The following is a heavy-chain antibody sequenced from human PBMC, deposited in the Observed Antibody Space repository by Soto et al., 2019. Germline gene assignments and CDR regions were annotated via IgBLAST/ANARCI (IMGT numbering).Heavy chain of an antibody. CDR3: ARDRYCSGGSGWCFDS. CDR2: ISAYNGNT. J-gene: IGHJ5*01. Sequence: GSVKVSCKASGYTFTSYGSSWVRQPTGQGLAGMGWISAYNGNTNYAQKPQGRVTITTDTTTSTAYMELRSLRSDDTAVYYCARDRYCSGGSGWCFDSWGQGTLVTVSS. V-gene: IGHV1-18*04. CDR1: GYTFTSYG. D-gene: IGHD2-15*01.